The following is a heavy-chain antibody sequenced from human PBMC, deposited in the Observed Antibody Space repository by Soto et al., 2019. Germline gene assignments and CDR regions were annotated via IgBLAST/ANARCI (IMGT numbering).Heavy chain of an antibody. CDR1: GFTFSSYD. CDR2: IGTAGDT. Sequence: EVQLVESGGGLVQPGGSLRLSCAASGFTFSSYDMHWVRQATGKGLEWVSAIGTAGDTYYPGSVKGRFTISRENAKNSLYLQMNSLRAGDTAVYYCARSGRYSSGWYRGWYFDYWGQGTLVTVSS. CDR3: ARSGRYSSGWYRGWYFDY. J-gene: IGHJ4*02. D-gene: IGHD6-19*01. V-gene: IGHV3-13*01.